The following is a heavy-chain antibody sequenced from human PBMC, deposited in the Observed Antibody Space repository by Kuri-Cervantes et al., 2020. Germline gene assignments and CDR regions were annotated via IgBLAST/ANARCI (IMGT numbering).Heavy chain of an antibody. CDR2: ISSSSSYI. Sequence: GESLKISCAASGFTFSSYSMNWVRQAPGKGLEWVSSISSSSSYIYYADSVKGRFTISRDNAKNSVHLQMNSLRAEDTAVYYCARESRWNYYFDYWGQGTLVTVSS. D-gene: IGHD4-23*01. J-gene: IGHJ4*02. CDR3: ARESRWNYYFDY. V-gene: IGHV3-21*04. CDR1: GFTFSSYS.